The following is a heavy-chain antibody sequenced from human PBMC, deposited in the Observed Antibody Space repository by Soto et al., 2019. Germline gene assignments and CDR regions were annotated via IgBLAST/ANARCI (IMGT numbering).Heavy chain of an antibody. CDR1: GGSISSGYYY. J-gene: IGHJ5*02. D-gene: IGHD6-6*01. CDR3: VRWRIAARPIRFDP. V-gene: IGHV4-30-4*01. CDR2: IYYSGNT. Sequence: PSEPMSLTCSVSGGSISSGYYYWSWIRQPPGKGLEWIGNIYYSGNTYYNPSLKSRLIISIDTSKNQFSLKVGSVTAADTAGYYCVRWRIAARPIRFDPWGQGTPVTV.